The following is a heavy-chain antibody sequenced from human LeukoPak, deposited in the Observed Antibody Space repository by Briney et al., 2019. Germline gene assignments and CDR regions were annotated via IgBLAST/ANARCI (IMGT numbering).Heavy chain of an antibody. CDR3: ARDRGGYSSGWYMGGYYFDY. V-gene: IGHV4-34*01. CDR2: INHSGST. J-gene: IGHJ4*02. Sequence: SETLSLTCAVYGGSFSGYYWSWIRQPPGKGLEWIGEINHSGSTNYNPSLKSRVTISVDTSKNQFSLKLSSVTAADTAVYYCARDRGGYSSGWYMGGYYFDYWGQGTLVTVSS. D-gene: IGHD6-19*01. CDR1: GGSFSGYY.